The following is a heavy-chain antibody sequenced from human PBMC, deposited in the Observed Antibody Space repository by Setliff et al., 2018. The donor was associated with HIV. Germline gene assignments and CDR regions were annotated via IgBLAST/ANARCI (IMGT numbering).Heavy chain of an antibody. Sequence: TFDDYGMSWVRQAPGKGLEWVSGINWNGGSTGYADSVKGRFTISRDNAKNSLYLQMNRLRAEDTAVYYCARDMRDCTSTSCYTYDYYYYMDVWGKGTTVTVSS. CDR3: ARDMRDCTSTSCYTYDYYYYMDV. J-gene: IGHJ6*03. CDR2: INWNGGST. CDR1: TFDDYG. V-gene: IGHV3-20*03. D-gene: IGHD2-2*02.